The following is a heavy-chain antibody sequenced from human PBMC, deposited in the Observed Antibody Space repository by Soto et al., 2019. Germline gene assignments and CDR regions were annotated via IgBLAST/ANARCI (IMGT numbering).Heavy chain of an antibody. CDR3: AKGQGGDRYYYYYYYMDV. CDR1: GFTFSRYA. D-gene: IGHD4-17*01. CDR2: ISGSGGST. J-gene: IGHJ6*03. V-gene: IGHV3-23*01. Sequence: GGLRLSCAASGFTFSRYAMSWVRQAPGKGLEWVSAISGSGGSTYYADSVKGRFTISRDNSKNTLYLQMNSLRAEDTAIYYCAKGQGGDRYYYYYYYMDVWGKGTTVTVSS.